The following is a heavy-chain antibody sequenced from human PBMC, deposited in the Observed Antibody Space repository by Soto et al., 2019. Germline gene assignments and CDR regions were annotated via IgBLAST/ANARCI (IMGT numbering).Heavy chain of an antibody. V-gene: IGHV4-4*07. CDR3: ARGMGRYFDI. CDR2: LSDSGRT. Sequence: QVHLQESGPGLVKPSETLSLTCAISGDSIGNFYWSLIRQPAGKGLESLGRLSDSGRTNYSPSLRSPVTMSLDRSKNRFSLRLTSVSAADTAVYFCARGMGRYFDIWGRGTLVTVSS. D-gene: IGHD2-8*01. CDR1: GDSIGNFY. J-gene: IGHJ2*01.